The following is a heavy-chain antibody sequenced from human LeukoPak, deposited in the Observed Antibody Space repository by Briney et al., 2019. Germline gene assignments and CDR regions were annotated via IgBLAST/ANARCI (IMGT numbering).Heavy chain of an antibody. D-gene: IGHD3-10*01. Sequence: GGSLRLSCAASGFTFSSYGMHWVRQAPGKGLEWVAVISYDGSNKYYADSVKGRFTISRDNSKNTVYLQMNSLRAEDTAVYYCARMVRGRIIRGYYFDYWGQGTLVTVSS. J-gene: IGHJ4*02. V-gene: IGHV3-30*03. CDR1: GFTFSSYG. CDR2: ISYDGSNK. CDR3: ARMVRGRIIRGYYFDY.